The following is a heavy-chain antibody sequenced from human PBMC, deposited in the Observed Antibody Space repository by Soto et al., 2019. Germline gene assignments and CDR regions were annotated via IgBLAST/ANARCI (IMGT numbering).Heavy chain of an antibody. CDR3: ARVGVGGRCLEWLSRQGEGRQKDCYYYGRHV. Sequence: SVKISSKSSGGSFSSYAISCGRRAPAQGLEWMGGIIPICGTPNYSQKFQGRVTITSDESTSTANMELNSLRPEDTAVYYCARVGVGGRCLEWLSRQGEGRQKDCYYYGRHVWGQENTVTLS. D-gene: IGHD3-3*01. J-gene: IGHJ6*02. CDR2: IIPICGTP. CDR1: GGSFSSYA. V-gene: IGHV1-69*13.